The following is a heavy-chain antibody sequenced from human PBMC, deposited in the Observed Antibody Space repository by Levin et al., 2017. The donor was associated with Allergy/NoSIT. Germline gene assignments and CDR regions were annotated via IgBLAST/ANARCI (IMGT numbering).Heavy chain of an antibody. J-gene: IGHJ4*02. Sequence: GGSLRLSCVGSEFTFSDYFMSWFRQAPGKGLEWVSYISSGGTNTFYADSVRGRFTISRDNAKNSLYLQLKRLTTEDTAVYYCARGRSEWLLLYYFAYWGQGSLVTVSS. CDR1: EFTFSDYF. CDR2: ISSGGTNT. D-gene: IGHD3-22*01. CDR3: ARGRSEWLLLYYFAY. V-gene: IGHV3-11*01.